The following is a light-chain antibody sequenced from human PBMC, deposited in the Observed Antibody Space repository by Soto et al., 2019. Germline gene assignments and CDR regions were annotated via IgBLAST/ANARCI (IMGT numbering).Light chain of an antibody. CDR2: DLS. Sequence: EISMTQFPAILSASPGGGAPLSCRAAKEFAPDFAWYQLRRGQPPTLPIDDLSRRASGVPATCSGSGSGTEFTLTISGLQSEDFALYFCQQYNNWPFSFGPGTRLESK. CDR1: KEFAPD. CDR3: QQYNNWPFS. J-gene: IGKJ5*01. V-gene: IGKV3-15*01.